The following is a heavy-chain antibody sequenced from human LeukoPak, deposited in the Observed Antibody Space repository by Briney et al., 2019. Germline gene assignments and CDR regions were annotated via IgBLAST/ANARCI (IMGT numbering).Heavy chain of an antibody. V-gene: IGHV4-34*01. J-gene: IGHJ3*02. CDR3: ATRNWGYNWNDGQAPAFDI. CDR1: GGSFSGYY. Sequence: SETLSLTCAVYGGSFSGYYWSWIRQPPGEGLEWIGEINHSGSTNYNPSLKSRVTISVDTSKNQFSLKLSSVTAADTAVYYCATRNWGYNWNDGQAPAFDIWGQGTMVTVSS. D-gene: IGHD1-20*01. CDR2: INHSGST.